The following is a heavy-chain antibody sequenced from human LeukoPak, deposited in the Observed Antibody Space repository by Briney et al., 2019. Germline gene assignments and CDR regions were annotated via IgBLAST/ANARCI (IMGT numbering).Heavy chain of an antibody. J-gene: IGHJ4*02. D-gene: IGHD5-24*01. V-gene: IGHV4-34*01. CDR3: ARGGRGYNEMDDFDY. CDR2: INHSGST. Sequence: PSETLSLTCAVYGGSFSGYYWSWIRQPPGKGLEWIGEINHSGSTNYNPSLKSRVTISVDTSKNQFSLKLSSVTAADTAVYYCARGGRGYNEMDDFDYWGQGTLVTVSS. CDR1: GGSFSGYY.